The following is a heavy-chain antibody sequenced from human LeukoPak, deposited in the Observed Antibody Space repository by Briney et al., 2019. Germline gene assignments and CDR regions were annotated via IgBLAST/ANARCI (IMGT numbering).Heavy chain of an antibody. Sequence: PSETLSLTCPVSGGSVSSGSYYWSWIRQPPGKGLEWIGYTYYSGSTNYNPSLKSRVTISVDTSKNQFSLKLSSVTAADTAVYYCARVEMATPLCDYWGQGTLVTVSS. V-gene: IGHV4-61*01. CDR2: TYYSGST. CDR3: ARVEMATPLCDY. CDR1: GGSVSSGSYY. J-gene: IGHJ4*02. D-gene: IGHD5-24*01.